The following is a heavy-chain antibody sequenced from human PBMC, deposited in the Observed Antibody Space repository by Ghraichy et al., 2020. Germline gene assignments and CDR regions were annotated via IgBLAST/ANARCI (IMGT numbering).Heavy chain of an antibody. J-gene: IGHJ4*02. CDR3: ARGENYYYDSSGYYLNDY. CDR2: INHSGST. Sequence: SETLSLTCAVYGGSFSGYYWSWIRQPPGKGLEWIGEINHSGSTNYNPSLKSRVTLSVDTSKNQFSLKLSSVTAADTAVYYCARGENYYYDSSGYYLNDYWGQGTLVTVSS. V-gene: IGHV4-34*01. D-gene: IGHD3-22*01. CDR1: GGSFSGYY.